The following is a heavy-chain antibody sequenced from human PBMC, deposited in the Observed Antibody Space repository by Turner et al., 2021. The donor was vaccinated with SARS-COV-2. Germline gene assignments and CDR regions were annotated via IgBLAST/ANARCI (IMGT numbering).Heavy chain of an antibody. CDR2: IYYRGST. D-gene: IGHD2-21*02. CDR1: GGSISSSSYY. J-gene: IGHJ5*02. Sequence: QLQLQESGPGLVKPSETLSLTCTVSGGSISSSSYYWGWIRQPPGKGLEWIGNIYYRGSTNYNPSLRSRVTISVDTSKNQFSLKLNSVTAADTAIYYCARETVNNWVDPWGQGTLVTVSS. V-gene: IGHV4-39*07. CDR3: ARETVNNWVDP.